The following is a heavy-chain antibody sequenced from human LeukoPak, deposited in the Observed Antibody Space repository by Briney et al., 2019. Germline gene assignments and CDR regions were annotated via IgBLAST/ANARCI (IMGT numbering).Heavy chain of an antibody. CDR2: ISSNGGST. CDR1: GFTFSSYA. CDR3: VKDHLWFGELLFPYAFDI. D-gene: IGHD3-10*01. V-gene: IGHV3-64D*06. J-gene: IGHJ3*02. Sequence: TGGSLRLPCSASGFTFSSYAMHWVRQAPGKGLEYVSAISSNGGSTYYADSVKGRFTISRDNSKNTLYLQMSSLRAEDTAVYYCVKDHLWFGELLFPYAFDIWGQGTMVTVSS.